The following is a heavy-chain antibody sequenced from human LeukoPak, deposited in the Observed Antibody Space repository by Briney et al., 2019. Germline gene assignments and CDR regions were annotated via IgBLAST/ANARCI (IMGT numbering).Heavy chain of an antibody. CDR2: IIPLFGTA. CDR3: ARGSTTVTTWNWFDP. CDR1: GGTFSSHA. Sequence: ASVKVSCKASGGTFSSHAITWVRQAPGQGLEWMGGIIPLFGTANYAQKFQGRVTITTDESASTAYMELSSLRSEDTAVYYCARGSTTVTTWNWFDPWGQGTLVTVSS. V-gene: IGHV1-69*05. D-gene: IGHD4-11*01. J-gene: IGHJ5*02.